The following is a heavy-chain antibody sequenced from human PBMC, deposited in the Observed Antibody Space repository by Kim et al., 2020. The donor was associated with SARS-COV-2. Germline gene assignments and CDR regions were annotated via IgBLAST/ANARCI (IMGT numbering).Heavy chain of an antibody. J-gene: IGHJ4*02. V-gene: IGHV7-4-1*02. D-gene: IGHD3-10*01. CDR3: ARVDRYYYGSGSHTFDY. CDR1: GYTFTSYA. CDR2: INTNTGNP. Sequence: ASVKVSCKASGYTFTSYAMNWVRQAPGQGLEWMGWINTNTGNPTYAQGFTGRFVFSLDTSVSTAYLQISSLKAEDTAVYYCARVDRYYYGSGSHTFDYWGQGTLVTVSS.